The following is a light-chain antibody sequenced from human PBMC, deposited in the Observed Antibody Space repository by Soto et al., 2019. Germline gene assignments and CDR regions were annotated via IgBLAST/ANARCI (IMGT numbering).Light chain of an antibody. V-gene: IGKV3-20*01. CDR1: QTGDSQY. CDR2: GVF. CDR3: QQYDSSPRT. J-gene: IGKJ1*01. Sequence: EMIFTHSPDTLSLSAGEIATLSCMASQTGDSQYLAWYQQRPGQAPRLLIRGVFIRAAGIPDRFSGSGSETDFTLTINRLEPEDFAVYYCQQYDSSPRTFGQGTKVDIK.